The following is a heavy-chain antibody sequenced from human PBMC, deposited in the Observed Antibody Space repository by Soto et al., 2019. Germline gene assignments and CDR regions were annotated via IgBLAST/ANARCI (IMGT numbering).Heavy chain of an antibody. CDR2: INPKSGGT. J-gene: IGHJ4*02. CDR3: ARVPEEYKSGWPDFDY. Sequence: ASVKVSCKTSGYTFTGYYMHWVRQAPGQGLEWMGWINPKSGGTNYALKFQGRVTMTRDTSISTAYMEVSRLRSDDTAVYYCARVPEEYKSGWPDFDYWGQGTLVTVSS. D-gene: IGHD6-19*01. CDR1: GYTFTGYY. V-gene: IGHV1-2*02.